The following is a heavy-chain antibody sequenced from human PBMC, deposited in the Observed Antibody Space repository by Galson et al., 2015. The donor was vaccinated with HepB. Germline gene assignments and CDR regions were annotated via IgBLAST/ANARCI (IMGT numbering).Heavy chain of an antibody. Sequence: SLRLSCAASGFTFSSYAMHWVRQAPGKGLEWVAVISYDGSNKYYADSVKGRFTISRDNSKNTLYLQMNSLRAEDTAVYYCAKGVSKATGSYFDYWGQGTLVTVSS. CDR3: AKGVSKATGSYFDY. CDR1: GFTFSSYA. D-gene: IGHD1-14*01. CDR2: ISYDGSNK. V-gene: IGHV3-30*04. J-gene: IGHJ4*02.